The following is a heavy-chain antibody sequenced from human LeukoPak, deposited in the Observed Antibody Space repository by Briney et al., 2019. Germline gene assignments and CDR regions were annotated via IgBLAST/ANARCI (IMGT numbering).Heavy chain of an antibody. CDR3: AKRVDYSSPGGYFDS. D-gene: IGHD6-13*01. J-gene: IGHJ4*02. CDR2: ISGGGENT. Sequence: GGSLRLSCAASGFTFNNYAMSWVRQAPGKGLEWVSGISGGGENTFYADSVKGRLTISRDNSKNTLYLQLNSLRAEDTAVYYCAKRVDYSSPGGYFDSWGPGSLVTVSS. V-gene: IGHV3-23*01. CDR1: GFTFNNYA.